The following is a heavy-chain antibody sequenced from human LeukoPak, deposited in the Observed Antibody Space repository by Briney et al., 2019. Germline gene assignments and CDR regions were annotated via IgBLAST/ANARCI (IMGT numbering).Heavy chain of an antibody. CDR1: GFTFSSYE. V-gene: IGHV3-48*03. Sequence: SGGSLRLSCAGSGFTFSSYEMNWVRQAPGKGLEWVSYISSSGRAIYYADSVEGRFTVSRDNAKNSLYLQMNSLRAEDTAVYYCARCPRWAHFDYWGQGTLVTVSS. CDR2: ISSSGRAI. CDR3: ARCPRWAHFDY. D-gene: IGHD4-23*01. J-gene: IGHJ4*02.